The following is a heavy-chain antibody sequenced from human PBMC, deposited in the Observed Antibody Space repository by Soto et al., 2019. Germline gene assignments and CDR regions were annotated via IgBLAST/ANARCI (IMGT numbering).Heavy chain of an antibody. Sequence: QVQLQESGPGLVKPSGTLSLTCAVSCGSISSSNWWSCVRHPPGKWLEWIGEIYHSGSTNYNPSLKSRVTLSVDKSKNKFYLKLSSVTAADTAVYYCARDYMVRGVMRWFDPWGQGTLVTVSS. D-gene: IGHD3-10*01. CDR1: CGSISSSNW. J-gene: IGHJ5*02. CDR3: ARDYMVRGVMRWFDP. V-gene: IGHV4-4*02. CDR2: IYHSGST.